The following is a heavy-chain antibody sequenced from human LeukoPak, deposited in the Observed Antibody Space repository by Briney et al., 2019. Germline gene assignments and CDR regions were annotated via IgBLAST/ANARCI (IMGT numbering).Heavy chain of an antibody. CDR1: GGSFSGYY. J-gene: IGHJ4*02. V-gene: IGHV4-34*01. CDR2: INHSGST. CDR3: ARGSAAYYFDY. Sequence: SETLSLTCAVYGGSFSGYYWSWVRQPPGKGLEWIGEINHSGSTNYNPSLKSRVTISVDTSKNQFSLKLSSVTAADTAVYYCARGSAAYYFDYWGQGTLVTVSS.